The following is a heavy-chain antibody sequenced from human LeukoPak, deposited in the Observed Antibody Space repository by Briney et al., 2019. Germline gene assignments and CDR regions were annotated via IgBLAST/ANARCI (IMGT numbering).Heavy chain of an antibody. CDR3: TKDMTGQAVAADS. Sequence: SGGSLRLSCAASGFTFNDYSMNWVRQAPGKGLEWVSSISNSGSFEFYADSVKGRFTVSRDNAKNSLYLQMNSLRAEDSALYYCTKDMTGQAVAADSWGQGTLVTVSS. V-gene: IGHV3-21*04. CDR1: GFTFNDYS. J-gene: IGHJ4*02. CDR2: ISNSGSFE. D-gene: IGHD6-19*01.